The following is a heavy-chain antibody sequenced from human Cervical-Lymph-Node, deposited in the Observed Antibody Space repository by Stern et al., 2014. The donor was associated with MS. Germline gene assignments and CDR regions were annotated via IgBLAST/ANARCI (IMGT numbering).Heavy chain of an antibody. V-gene: IGHV3-33*01. CDR2: IWYDGNKK. CDR1: GFPFSNYG. Sequence: VQLVESGGGVVQPGRSLRLSCAASGFPFSNYGMHWVRQAPGKGLAWLAVIWYDGNKKYYADSVKGRFTISRDNSKNTLFLQMSSLTAEDTALYYCARGNWNYEGMGYWGQGTLVTVSS. CDR3: ARGNWNYEGMGY. D-gene: IGHD1-7*01. J-gene: IGHJ4*02.